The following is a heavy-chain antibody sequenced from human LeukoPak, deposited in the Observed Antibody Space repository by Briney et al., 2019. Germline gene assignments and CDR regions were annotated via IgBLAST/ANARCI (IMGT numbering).Heavy chain of an antibody. CDR2: ISGSGDST. D-gene: IGHD6-13*01. CDR3: AKPLSAASGTDFHY. V-gene: IGHV3-23*01. CDR1: GFTFSSYA. Sequence: PGGSLRLSCAASGFTFSSYAMSWVRQAPGKGLEWVSGISGSGDSTYYADSVKGRFTISRDNSKNTLYLQMNSLRAEDTAVYYCAKPLSAASGTDFHYWGQGTLVTVSS. J-gene: IGHJ4*02.